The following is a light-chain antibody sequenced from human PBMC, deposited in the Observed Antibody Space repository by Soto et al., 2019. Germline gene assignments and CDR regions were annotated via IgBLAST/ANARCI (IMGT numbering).Light chain of an antibody. Sequence: QSVLTQPPSVSAAPGQKVTISCSGSSSNIGNNYVSWYQQLPGTAPKLLIYDNNKRPSGIPGRFSGSKSGTSATLGITGLQTGDEADYYCGTWDSSLSAFYVFGTGTKVTV. V-gene: IGLV1-51*01. CDR3: GTWDSSLSAFYV. CDR1: SSNIGNNY. CDR2: DNN. J-gene: IGLJ1*01.